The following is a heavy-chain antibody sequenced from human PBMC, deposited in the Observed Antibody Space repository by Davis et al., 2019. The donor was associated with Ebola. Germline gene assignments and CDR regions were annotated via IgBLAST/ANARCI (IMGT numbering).Heavy chain of an antibody. D-gene: IGHD3-22*01. CDR1: GGTFSSYA. J-gene: IGHJ3*02. Sequence: SVKVSCKASGGTFSSYAISWGRQAPGQGLEWMGGIIPIFGTANYAQKFQGRVTITADESTSTAYMELSSLRSEDTAVYYCARDYYNSSGYPLYAFDIWGQGTMVTVSS. CDR3: ARDYYNSSGYPLYAFDI. CDR2: IIPIFGTA. V-gene: IGHV1-69*13.